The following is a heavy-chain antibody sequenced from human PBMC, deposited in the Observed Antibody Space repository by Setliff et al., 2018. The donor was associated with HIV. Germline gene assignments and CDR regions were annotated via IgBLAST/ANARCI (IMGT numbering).Heavy chain of an antibody. J-gene: IGHJ4*02. CDR3: ASSSPQLSGYWYYFDY. CDR1: GYTFNGYY. D-gene: IGHD3-22*01. CDR2: INPNSGGT. V-gene: IGHV1-2*06. Sequence: ASVKVSCKASGYTFNGYYMHWVRQAPGQGLEWMGRINPNSGGTKYGQKFQGRVTMTRDTSMSTAYMELRSLRSDDTAVYYCASSSPQLSGYWYYFDYWGQGTLVTVSS.